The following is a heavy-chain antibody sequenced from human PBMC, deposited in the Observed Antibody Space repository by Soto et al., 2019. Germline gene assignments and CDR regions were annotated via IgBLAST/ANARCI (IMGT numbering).Heavy chain of an antibody. CDR1: GFTFSSYA. CDR2: ISYDGSNK. Sequence: SLRVRRGAAGFTFSSYAMRRVRQAQSKGLEWVAVISYDGSNKYYADSVKGRFTISRDNSKNTLYLQMNSLRAEDTAVYYCARDRGSIAVAGTFDYWGQGTLVPVSS. D-gene: IGHD6-19*01. CDR3: ARDRGSIAVAGTFDY. J-gene: IGHJ4*02. V-gene: IGHV3-30-3*01.